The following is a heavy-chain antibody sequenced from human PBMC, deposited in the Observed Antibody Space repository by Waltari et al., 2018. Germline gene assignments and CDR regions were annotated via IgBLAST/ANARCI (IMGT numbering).Heavy chain of an antibody. V-gene: IGHV3-20*04. Sequence: EAHLVESGGRETRPGGSLRLYWVASGCAFGFNGMSWVRQGPGKGLELVASISYNGGKTYYAESVEGRFSISRDNAQTSLYLQMNSLRVEDTALYYCAKEGGYSYYNNYFDSWGQGTRVTVSS. CDR3: AKEGGYSYYNNYFDS. CDR2: ISYNGGKT. CDR1: GCAFGFNG. J-gene: IGHJ5*01. D-gene: IGHD3-10*01.